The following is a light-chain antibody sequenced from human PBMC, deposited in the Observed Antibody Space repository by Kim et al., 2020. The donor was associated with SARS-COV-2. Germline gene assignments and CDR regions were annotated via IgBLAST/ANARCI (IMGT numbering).Light chain of an antibody. CDR3: QQYGSSPDT. Sequence: EIVLTQSPDTLSLSPGERVTLSYRASQTVSSYLAWYQQKPGQAPGLLIYGTSSRATGIPDRFSGSGSGTDFTLTISRLEPEEFAVYFSQQYGSSPDTFGQGTKLEI. CDR2: GTS. J-gene: IGKJ2*01. CDR1: QTVSSY. V-gene: IGKV3-20*01.